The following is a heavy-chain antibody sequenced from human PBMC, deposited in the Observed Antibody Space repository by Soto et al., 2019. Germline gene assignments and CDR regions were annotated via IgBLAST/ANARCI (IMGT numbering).Heavy chain of an antibody. CDR3: ARANGNYYWSPNDY. CDR2: TNAANGHT. Sequence: QVLLVQSGAEVKKPGASVRISCKASGYSLPTHTIHWVRQAPGQRLEWIGWTNAANGHTKYSQNFQGRVTVSSETSAVTVYMKLTSLTYDDTAIYYCARANGNYYWSPNDYWGQGTLVTVSS. V-gene: IGHV1-3*01. CDR1: GYSLPTHT. J-gene: IGHJ4*02. D-gene: IGHD1-26*01.